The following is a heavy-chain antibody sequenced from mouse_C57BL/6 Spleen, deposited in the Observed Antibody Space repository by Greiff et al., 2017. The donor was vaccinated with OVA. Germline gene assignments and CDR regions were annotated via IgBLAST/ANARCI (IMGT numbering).Heavy chain of an antibody. CDR2: IWSGGST. CDR3: ARSDDYNAMDY. CDR1: GFSLTSYG. D-gene: IGHD2-3*01. Sequence: VKLQESGPGLVQPSQSLSITCTVSGFSLTSYGVHWVRQSPGKGLEWLGVIWSGGSTDYTAAFISRLSISKDNSKSQVFFKMNSLQADDTAIYYCARSDDYNAMDYWGQGTSVTVSS. V-gene: IGHV2-2*01. J-gene: IGHJ4*01.